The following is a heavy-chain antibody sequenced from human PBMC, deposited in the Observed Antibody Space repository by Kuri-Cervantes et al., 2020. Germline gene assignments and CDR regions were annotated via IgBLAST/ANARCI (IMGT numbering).Heavy chain of an antibody. CDR3: ASLDGYSSGWYYAFDI. CDR2: INPNSGGT. D-gene: IGHD6-19*01. V-gene: IGHV1-2*02. Sequence: ASVKVSCKASGYIFTDYYMHWVRQAPGQGLEWMGWINPNSGGTNYAQKFQGRVTMTRDTSISTAYMELTRLRSDDTAMYYCASLDGYSSGWYYAFDIWGQGTMVTVSS. J-gene: IGHJ3*02. CDR1: GYIFTDYY.